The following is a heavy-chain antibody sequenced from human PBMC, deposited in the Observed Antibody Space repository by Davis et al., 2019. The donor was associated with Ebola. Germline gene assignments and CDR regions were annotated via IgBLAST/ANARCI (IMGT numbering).Heavy chain of an antibody. CDR1: GFTVSSYA. Sequence: GESLKISCAASGFTVSSYAMGWVRQAPGKGLEWVSTISGNSHNIHYADSVEGRFTISRDNSKNTLFLQLNSLRGEDTAVYHCAKETRWYGGYYFDSWGQGTLVTVSS. CDR3: AKETRWYGGYYFDS. D-gene: IGHD6-13*01. J-gene: IGHJ4*02. V-gene: IGHV3-23*01. CDR2: ISGNSHNI.